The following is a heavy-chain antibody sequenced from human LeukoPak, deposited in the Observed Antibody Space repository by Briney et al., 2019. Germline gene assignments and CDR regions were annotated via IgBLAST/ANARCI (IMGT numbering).Heavy chain of an antibody. CDR2: ISSSSSFV. Sequence: PGGSLRLSCAASGFTFSDYNMNWVRQAPGKGLEWVSSISSSSSFVYYADSVEGRITVSRDNAKNSLYLQIDSLGAEDTAVFYCARGRRSSGWFGPWDYWGQGTLVTVSS. D-gene: IGHD6-19*01. J-gene: IGHJ4*02. CDR1: GFTFSDYN. CDR3: ARGRRSSGWFGPWDY. V-gene: IGHV3-21*01.